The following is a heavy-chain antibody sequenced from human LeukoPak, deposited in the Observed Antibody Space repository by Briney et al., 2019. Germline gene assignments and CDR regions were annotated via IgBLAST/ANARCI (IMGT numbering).Heavy chain of an antibody. CDR3: AKEPSYCSGGSCYYYGMDV. D-gene: IGHD2-15*01. CDR2: ISYDGSNK. V-gene: IGHV3-30*18. CDR1: GFTFSSYG. Sequence: TGGSLRLSCAASGFTFSSYGMQWVRQAPGKGLEGVAVISYDGSNKYYADSVKGRFTISRDNSKNTLYLQMNSLRAEDTAVYYCAKEPSYCSGGSCYYYGMDVWGQGTTVTVSS. J-gene: IGHJ6*02.